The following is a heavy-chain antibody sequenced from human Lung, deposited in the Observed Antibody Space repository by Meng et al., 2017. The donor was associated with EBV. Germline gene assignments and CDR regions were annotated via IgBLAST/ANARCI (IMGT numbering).Heavy chain of an antibody. CDR1: GYTFNTYY. D-gene: IGHD1-26*01. Sequence: QRQLVQSGGEGKTPGASVRVSCKAAGYTFNTYYMHWVRQAPGQGLEWMGVINPSGGSSIYAQRFQGRVTMTSDTSTTTVYMDLSSLRSEDTAVYYCARVSKGGSYGFDPWGQGTLVTVSS. V-gene: IGHV1-46*02. CDR2: INPSGGSS. CDR3: ARVSKGGSYGFDP. J-gene: IGHJ5*02.